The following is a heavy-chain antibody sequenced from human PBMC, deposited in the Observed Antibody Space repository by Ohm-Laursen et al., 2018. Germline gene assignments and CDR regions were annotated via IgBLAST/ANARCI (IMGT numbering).Heavy chain of an antibody. D-gene: IGHD1-7*01. Sequence: PPGTLSLTCTASGGSLRHYYWTWVRQPPGKGLEWIGFVYYNGDASYSPSLTGRVSFSVDLAKNQISLELRSVTAADTAVYYCAKGGTTVWLDPWGQGTPVIVSP. CDR3: AKGGTTVWLDP. J-gene: IGHJ5*02. V-gene: IGHV4-59*01. CDR1: GGSLRHYY. CDR2: VYYNGDA.